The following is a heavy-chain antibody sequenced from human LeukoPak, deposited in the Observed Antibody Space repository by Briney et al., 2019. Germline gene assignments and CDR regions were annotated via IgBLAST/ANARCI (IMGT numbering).Heavy chain of an antibody. J-gene: IGHJ3*02. CDR3: ARDDRSGWYMVHDAFDI. V-gene: IGHV3-30*04. Sequence: GGSLRLSCAASGFTFSSYAMHWARQAPGKGLEWVAVISYDGSNKYYADSVKGRFTISRDNSKNTLYLQMNSLRAEDTAVYYCARDDRSGWYMVHDAFDIWGQGTMVTVSS. CDR2: ISYDGSNK. D-gene: IGHD6-19*01. CDR1: GFTFSSYA.